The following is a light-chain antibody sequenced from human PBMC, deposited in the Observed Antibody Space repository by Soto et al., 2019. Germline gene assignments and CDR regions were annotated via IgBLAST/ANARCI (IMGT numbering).Light chain of an antibody. Sequence: QSALTQPASVSGSPGQSITISCTGTTSDVGGYNYVSWYQHHPGKAPKLMISEVRHRPSGVSDRFSGSKSGNAASLTISGLQADDEADYYCSSSSSGDTPYVFGTGTKVTV. J-gene: IGLJ1*01. CDR3: SSSSSGDTPYV. V-gene: IGLV2-14*01. CDR1: TSDVGGYNY. CDR2: EVR.